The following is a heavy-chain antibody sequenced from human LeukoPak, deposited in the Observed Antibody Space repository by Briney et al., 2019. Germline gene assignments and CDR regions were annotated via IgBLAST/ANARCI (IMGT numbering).Heavy chain of an antibody. D-gene: IGHD3-16*01. CDR3: ARVKGEPWGFDY. V-gene: IGHV4-59*01. CDR1: GGSISSYY. CDR2: IYYSGST. J-gene: IGHJ4*02. Sequence: PSETLSLTCTVSGGSISSYYWSWIRQPPGKGLEWIGYIYYSGSTNYNPSLKSRVTMSVDTSKNQFSLKMSSVTAVDTAAYYCARVKGEPWGFDYWGQGTLVTVSS.